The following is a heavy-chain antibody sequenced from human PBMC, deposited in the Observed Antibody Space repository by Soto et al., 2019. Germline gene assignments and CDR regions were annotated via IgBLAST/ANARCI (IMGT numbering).Heavy chain of an antibody. V-gene: IGHV5-10-1*01. D-gene: IGHD4-17*01. CDR2: IDPSDSYT. J-gene: IGHJ5*02. CDR1: GYSFTSYW. Sequence: GESLKISCKGSGYSFTSYWISWVRQMPGKGLEWMGRIDPSDSYTNYSPSFQGHVTISADKSISTAYLQWSSLKASDTAMYYCAITVTTSPGWFDPWGQGTLVTVSS. CDR3: AITVTTSPGWFDP.